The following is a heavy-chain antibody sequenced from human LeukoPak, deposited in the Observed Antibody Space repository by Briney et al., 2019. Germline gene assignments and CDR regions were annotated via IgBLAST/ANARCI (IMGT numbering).Heavy chain of an antibody. D-gene: IGHD3-22*01. J-gene: IGHJ4*02. Sequence: SETLSLTCTVSGGSISSSSYYWGWIRQPPGKGLEWIGSIYYSGSTYYNPSLKSRVTISVDTSKNQFSLKLSSVTAADTAVYYCAKGSGYYYHNFDYWAREPWSPSPQ. CDR1: GGSISSSSYY. V-gene: IGHV4-39*07. CDR2: IYYSGST. CDR3: AKGSGYYYHNFDY.